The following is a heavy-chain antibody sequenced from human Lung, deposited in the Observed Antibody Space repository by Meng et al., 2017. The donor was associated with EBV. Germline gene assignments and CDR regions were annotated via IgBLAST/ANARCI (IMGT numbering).Heavy chain of an antibody. V-gene: IGHV4-39*01. CDR2: IFYTGNA. D-gene: IGHD4-17*01. CDR1: GGSISSAYF. Sequence: LQVQESGPVMVTPPETPSPTCPAVGGSISSAYFCGWIRQPPGKGLEWIGTIFYTGNAYYSPTLKSRITLSADTSKNHFSLNLRSVTAADTAVYFCARHAEYGDYKSYFDPWGQGTLVTVSS. J-gene: IGHJ5*02. CDR3: ARHAEYGDYKSYFDP.